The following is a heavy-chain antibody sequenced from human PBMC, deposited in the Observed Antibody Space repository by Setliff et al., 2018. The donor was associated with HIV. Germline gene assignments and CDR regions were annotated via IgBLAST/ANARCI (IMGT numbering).Heavy chain of an antibody. Sequence: SETLSLTCTVSGGSISSGSYYWNWIRQPAGKGLEWIGRIYTSGSTNYNPSLKSRVTISVDTSKNQFSLKLSSVTAADTAVYYCARDRMPMASWVPDKWGQGTLVTVSS. CDR2: IYTSGST. V-gene: IGHV4-61*02. D-gene: IGHD2-2*01. CDR3: ARDRMPMASWVPDK. J-gene: IGHJ4*02. CDR1: GGSISSGSYY.